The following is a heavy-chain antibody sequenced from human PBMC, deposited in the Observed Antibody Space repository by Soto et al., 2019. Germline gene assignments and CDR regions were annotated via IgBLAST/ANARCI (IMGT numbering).Heavy chain of an antibody. J-gene: IGHJ6*02. D-gene: IGHD3-22*01. CDR3: AKAGSGYYYYGMDV. CDR1: GFTFDDYT. CDR2: TSWDGGST. Sequence: PGGSLRLSCAASGFTFDDYTMHWVRQAPGKGLEWVSLTSWDGGSTYYADSVKGRFTISRDNSKNSLYLQMNSLRTEDTALYYCAKAGSGYYYYGMDVWGQGTTVTVSS. V-gene: IGHV3-43*01.